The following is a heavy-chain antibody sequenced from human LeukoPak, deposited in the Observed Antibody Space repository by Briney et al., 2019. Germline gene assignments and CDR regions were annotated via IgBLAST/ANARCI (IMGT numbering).Heavy chain of an antibody. V-gene: IGHV3-73*01. CDR2: IRSKTKSAET. CDR3: TSPAHDFDIWSGYYSL. Sequence: GGSLRLSCSVSGFTFSDSAIHWVRHAAGKGLEWVGRIRSKTKSAETAYAASVKGRFTISRDDSKDTAYLQMNSLKPEDTAAYYCTSPAHDFDIWSGYYSLWGHGTQVTVSS. CDR1: GFTFSDSA. J-gene: IGHJ4*01. D-gene: IGHD3-3*01.